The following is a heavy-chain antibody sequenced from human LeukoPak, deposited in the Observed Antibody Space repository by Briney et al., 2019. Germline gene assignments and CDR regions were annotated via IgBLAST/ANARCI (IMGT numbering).Heavy chain of an antibody. CDR3: ATYYYDSATDY. Sequence: GGSLRLSCAASGFAFSSYAMHWVRQAPGKGLEWVAVIPYYGSDKYYADSVKGRFTISRDNSKNTLYLQMDSLRAEDTAVYYCATYYYDSATDYWGQGTLVTVSS. V-gene: IGHV3-30*01. CDR2: IPYYGSDK. D-gene: IGHD3-22*01. CDR1: GFAFSSYA. J-gene: IGHJ4*02.